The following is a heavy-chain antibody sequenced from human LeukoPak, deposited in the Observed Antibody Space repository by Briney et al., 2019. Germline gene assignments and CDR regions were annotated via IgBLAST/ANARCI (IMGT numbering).Heavy chain of an antibody. J-gene: IGHJ4*02. CDR2: ISGSGGST. Sequence: AGGSLRLSCAASGFTFSSYAMSWVRQAPGKGLEWVSAISGSGGSTYYADSVKGRFTISRDNSKNTVHLQVNSLGGEDTAVYYCANFLRSCGSTRCTLGPLEDWGRGTLVTVSS. CDR1: GFTFSSYA. CDR3: ANFLRSCGSTRCTLGPLED. D-gene: IGHD2-2*01. V-gene: IGHV3-23*01.